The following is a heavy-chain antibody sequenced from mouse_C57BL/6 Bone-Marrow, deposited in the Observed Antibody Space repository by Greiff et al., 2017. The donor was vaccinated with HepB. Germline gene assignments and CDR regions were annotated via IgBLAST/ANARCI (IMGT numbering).Heavy chain of an antibody. CDR3: ARKRNSNLDY. CDR1: GYTFTDYN. J-gene: IGHJ2*01. Sequence: VQLQQSGPELVKPGASVKIPCKASGYTFTDYNMDWVKQSHGKILEWIGDINPNTGGTIYNQKFKGKATLTVDNSSSTAYMELRSLTSEDTAVYYCARKRNSNLDYWGQGTTLAVSS. CDR2: INPNTGGT. D-gene: IGHD2-5*01. V-gene: IGHV1-18*01.